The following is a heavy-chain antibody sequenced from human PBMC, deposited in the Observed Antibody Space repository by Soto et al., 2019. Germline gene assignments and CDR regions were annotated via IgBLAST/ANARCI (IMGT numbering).Heavy chain of an antibody. J-gene: IGHJ3*02. D-gene: IGHD6-13*01. CDR3: ARSPAADDAFDI. CDR2: INHSGST. V-gene: IGHV4-34*01. Sequence: SETLSLTCAVYGGSFSGYYWSWIRQPPGKGLEWIGEINHSGSTNYNPSLKSQVTISVDTSKNQFSLKLSSVTAADTAVYYCARSPAADDAFDIWGQGTMVTVSS. CDR1: GGSFSGYY.